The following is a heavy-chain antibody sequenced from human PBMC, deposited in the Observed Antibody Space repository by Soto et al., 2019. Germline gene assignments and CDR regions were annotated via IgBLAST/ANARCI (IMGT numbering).Heavy chain of an antibody. D-gene: IGHD5-18*01. J-gene: IGHJ5*02. Sequence: GASVKVSCKASGYTFAGYYMHWVRQAPGQGLEWMGWINPNSGGTNYAQKFQGRVTMTRDTATSTAYMELGSLRSDDTAVYYCVRDASSGYRGWWDPWGQGTLVTVSS. CDR1: GYTFAGYY. V-gene: IGHV1-2*02. CDR3: VRDASSGYRGWWDP. CDR2: INPNSGGT.